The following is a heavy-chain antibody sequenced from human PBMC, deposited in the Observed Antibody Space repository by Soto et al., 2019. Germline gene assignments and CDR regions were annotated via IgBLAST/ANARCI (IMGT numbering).Heavy chain of an antibody. J-gene: IGHJ5*02. Sequence: LKVSCKTSGYIFTSYYIHWVRQAPGQGLEWMGIINPSGGTTTYAQKFQGRVTMTRDTSTSTVSLKLSSVTAADTAVYYCARLFFTMVRGVKGWFDPWGQGTLVTVSS. CDR3: ARLFFTMVRGVKGWFDP. CDR1: GYIFTSYY. D-gene: IGHD3-10*01. V-gene: IGHV1-46*01. CDR2: INPSGGTT.